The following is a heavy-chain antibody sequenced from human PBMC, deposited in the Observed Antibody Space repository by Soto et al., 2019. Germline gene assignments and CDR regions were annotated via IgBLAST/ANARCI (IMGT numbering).Heavy chain of an antibody. D-gene: IGHD1-1*01. Sequence: QVHLVQSGAEVKKPGASVKVSCKASGYTFTSYGITWVRQAPGQGLEWKGWISAHNGNTDYAQKHQGRVIVTRDTSTSTAYMELRSRRSDDTAVYYCARGRYGDYWGQGSLVTVSS. J-gene: IGHJ4*02. CDR3: ARGRYGDY. CDR2: ISAHNGNT. V-gene: IGHV1-18*01. CDR1: GYTFTSYG.